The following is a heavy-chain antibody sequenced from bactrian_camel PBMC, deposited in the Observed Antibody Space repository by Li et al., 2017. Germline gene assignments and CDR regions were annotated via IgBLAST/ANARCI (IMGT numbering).Heavy chain of an antibody. J-gene: IGHJ4*01. Sequence: QLVESGGGTAQAGGSVRLSCVASGDTYLYNGVGWFRQGPGKEREGVAAMYTGFGGGNIYYDDSVKGRFTISQDNSKNTLFLQTNVLRPEDTAMFYCAARKVARGSHFSLGRAPALRRDEYNFWGQGTQVTVS. CDR1: GDTYLYNG. CDR2: MYTGFGGGNI. D-gene: IGHD2*01. V-gene: IGHV3S54*01. CDR3: AARKVARGSHFSLGRAPALRRDEYNF.